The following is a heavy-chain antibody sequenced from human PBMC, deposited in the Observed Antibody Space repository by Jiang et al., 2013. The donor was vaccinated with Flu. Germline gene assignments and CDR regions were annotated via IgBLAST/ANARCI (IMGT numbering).Heavy chain of an antibody. CDR2: IYYSGGT. CDR1: GGSITSNDYY. V-gene: IGHV4-39*07. CDR3: ARAEKYSGFELPYFVY. D-gene: IGHD5-12*01. J-gene: IGHJ4*02. Sequence: PGLVKPSETLSLTCTVSGGSITSNDYYWVWIRQPPGQGLEWIGSIYYSGGTYYNPSLKSRVTLSVDTSKNHFSLKLRFMTAADTAIYYCARAEKYSGFELPYFVYWGQGILVTVSS.